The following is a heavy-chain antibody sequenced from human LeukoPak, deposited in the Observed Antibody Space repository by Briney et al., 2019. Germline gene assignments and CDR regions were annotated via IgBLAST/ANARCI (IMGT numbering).Heavy chain of an antibody. Sequence: SETLSLTCAVYGGSFSGYYWSWIRQPPGKGLEWIGEINHSGSTNYNPSLKSRVTISVDTSKNPFSLKLSSVTAADTAVYYCASGAYRVVRHAFDIWGQGTMVTVSS. CDR2: INHSGST. CDR3: ASGAYRVVRHAFDI. J-gene: IGHJ3*02. V-gene: IGHV4-34*01. D-gene: IGHD3-22*01. CDR1: GGSFSGYY.